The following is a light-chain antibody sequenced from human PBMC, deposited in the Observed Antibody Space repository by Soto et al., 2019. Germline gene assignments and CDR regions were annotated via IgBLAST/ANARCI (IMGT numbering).Light chain of an antibody. CDR3: HQYGSSPPST. Sequence: EIVLTQSPGTLSLSPGERATLSCRASQSVSSSYLAWYQQKPGQAPRLLNYGASSRATGIPDRFSGSGSGTDFSLNISRLAPEDFAGYYCHQYGSSPPSTFGQGTKLEIK. CDR1: QSVSSSY. J-gene: IGKJ2*02. CDR2: GAS. V-gene: IGKV3-20*01.